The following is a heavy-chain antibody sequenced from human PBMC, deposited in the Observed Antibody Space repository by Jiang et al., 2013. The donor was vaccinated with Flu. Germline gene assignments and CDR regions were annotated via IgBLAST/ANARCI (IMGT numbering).Heavy chain of an antibody. Sequence: YSMNWVRQAPGKGLEWVSSISSSSSYIYYADSVKGRFTISGDNAKNSLYLQMNSLRAEDTAVYYCARVTSGPRIQLWSDDYWGQGTLVTVSS. J-gene: IGHJ4*02. V-gene: IGHV3-21*01. D-gene: IGHD5-18*01. CDR1: YS. CDR2: ISSSSSYI. CDR3: ARVTSGPRIQLWSDDY.